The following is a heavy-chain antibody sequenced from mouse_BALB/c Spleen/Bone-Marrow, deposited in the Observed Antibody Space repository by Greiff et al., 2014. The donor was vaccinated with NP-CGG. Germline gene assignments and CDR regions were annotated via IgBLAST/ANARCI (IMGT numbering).Heavy chain of an antibody. D-gene: IGHD1-2*01. CDR1: GYTFTNYY. V-gene: IGHV1S81*02. Sequence: VQLQQSGAELVKPGASVKLSCKVSGYTFTNYYVYWVKQRPGQGLEWIGETNPSNGVTNFNEKFMIKATLTVDSSSSTAYMHLSSLTSEDSAVYYCTRSGFYGYGTYFDVWGAGTTVTVSS. CDR2: TNPSNGVT. J-gene: IGHJ1*01. CDR3: TRSGFYGYGTYFDV.